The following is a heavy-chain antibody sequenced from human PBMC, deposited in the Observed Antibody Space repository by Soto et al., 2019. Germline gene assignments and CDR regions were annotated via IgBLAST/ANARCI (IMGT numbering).Heavy chain of an antibody. D-gene: IGHD2-2*02. J-gene: IGHJ5*02. Sequence: TSETLSLTCTVSGGSVSSGSYYWSWIRQPPGKGLEWIGYIYYSGSTNYNPSLKSRVTISVDTSKNQFSLKLSSVTAADTAVYYCARSIGYCSSTSCYTGGWFDPWGQGTLVTVSS. CDR1: GGSVSSGSYY. V-gene: IGHV4-61*01. CDR2: IYYSGST. CDR3: ARSIGYCSSTSCYTGGWFDP.